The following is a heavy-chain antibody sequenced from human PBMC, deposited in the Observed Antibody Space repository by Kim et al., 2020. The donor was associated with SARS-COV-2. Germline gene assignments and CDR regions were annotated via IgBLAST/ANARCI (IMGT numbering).Heavy chain of an antibody. CDR1: GFTKTNYW. Sequence: GGSLRLSCAVSGFTKTNYWMSWVRQAPGKGLEWVAMIKKDGTEPYYVDSVKGRFTISRDNAKDSLYLQMNSLRAEDTAMYYCASLDTYHHGSGSHSSAPNPWRLWDHGTQLTVSS. J-gene: IGHJ4*01. V-gene: IGHV3-7*01. D-gene: IGHD3-10*01. CDR3: ASLDTYHHGSGSHSSAPNPWRL. CDR2: IKKDGTEP.